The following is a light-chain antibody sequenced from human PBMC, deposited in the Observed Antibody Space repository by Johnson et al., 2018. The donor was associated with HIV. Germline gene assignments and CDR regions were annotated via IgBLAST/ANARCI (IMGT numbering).Light chain of an antibody. Sequence: QSILTQPPSVSAAPGQKVTISCSGGTSNIGNNYVSWYQQLPGTAPKLLIYENNKRPSGIPDRFSGSKSGTSATLGITGLPTGDEADYYCGTWDSSLSALYVFGTGTKVTVL. CDR3: GTWDSSLSALYV. CDR1: TSNIGNNY. V-gene: IGLV1-51*02. J-gene: IGLJ1*01. CDR2: ENN.